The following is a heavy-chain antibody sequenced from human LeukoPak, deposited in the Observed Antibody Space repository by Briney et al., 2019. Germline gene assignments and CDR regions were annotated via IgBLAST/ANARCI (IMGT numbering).Heavy chain of an antibody. J-gene: IGHJ4*02. D-gene: IGHD6-13*01. CDR3: AKYPASGGYFDY. CDR2: ISGSGANT. Sequence: PGGSLRFSCAASGFTLSTYSMSWVRLAPGKGLEWVSGISGSGANTYYADSVKGRFTISRDNSKNTLYLQMNSLRAEDTAVFYCAKYPASGGYFDYWGQGTLVTVSS. V-gene: IGHV3-23*01. CDR1: GFTLSTYS.